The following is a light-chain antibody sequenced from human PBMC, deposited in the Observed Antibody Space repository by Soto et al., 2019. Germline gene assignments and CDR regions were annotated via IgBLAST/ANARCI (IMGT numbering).Light chain of an antibody. CDR2: EVS. J-gene: IGLJ3*02. Sequence: QSALTQPASVSGSPGQSITISCTGTSSDVGGYNYVSWYQQHPGKAPKLMIYEVSNRPSGVSNRFSGSKSGNTASLTISGLQDEDEADYYCSSYTRSSSWVFGGGTQLTVL. CDR3: SSYTRSSSWV. V-gene: IGLV2-14*01. CDR1: SSDVGGYNY.